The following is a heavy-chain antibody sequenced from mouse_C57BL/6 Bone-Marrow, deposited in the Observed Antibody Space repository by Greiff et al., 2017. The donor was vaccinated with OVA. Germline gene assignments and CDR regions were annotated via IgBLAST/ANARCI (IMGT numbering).Heavy chain of an antibody. V-gene: IGHV1-62-2*01. D-gene: IGHD1-1*01. Sequence: QVQLQQSGAELVKPGASVKLSCKASGYTFTEYTIHWVKQRSGQGLEWIGWFYPGSGSIKYNEKFKDKATLTADKSSSTVSMELSRVTSYDAAVYFCARQYTVVATDWYFDVWGTGTTVTVSS. CDR3: ARQYTVVATDWYFDV. CDR1: GYTFTEYT. CDR2: FYPGSGSI. J-gene: IGHJ1*03.